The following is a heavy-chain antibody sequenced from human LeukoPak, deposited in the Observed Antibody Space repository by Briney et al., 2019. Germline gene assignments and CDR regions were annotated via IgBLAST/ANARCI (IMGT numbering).Heavy chain of an antibody. CDR1: GGSISSGGYY. CDR3: ARKPIVNSAWYYFDY. Sequence: PSETLSLTCTVSGGSISSGGYYWSWIRQPPGKGLEWIGDIYYSGSTYYNPSLKSRVTMSVDTSKNQFSLKLSSVTAADTAVYYCARKPIVNSAWYYFDYWGQGTLVTVSS. V-gene: IGHV4-39*07. CDR2: IYYSGST. J-gene: IGHJ4*02. D-gene: IGHD3-22*01.